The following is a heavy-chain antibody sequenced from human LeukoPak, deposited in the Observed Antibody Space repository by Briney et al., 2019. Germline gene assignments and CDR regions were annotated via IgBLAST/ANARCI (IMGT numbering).Heavy chain of an antibody. V-gene: IGHV3-30*04. CDR2: ISFDGTDA. D-gene: IGHD3-22*01. J-gene: IGHJ3*02. Sequence: GGSLRLSCAASGFTFSSYAIHWVRQAPGKGLEWVAVISFDGTDAFYADSVKGRFTISRDNSKNTLYLQMNSLRAEDTAVYYCVRDHHRRLYDSQARDTFDIWGQGTMVTVSS. CDR1: GFTFSSYA. CDR3: VRDHHRRLYDSQARDTFDI.